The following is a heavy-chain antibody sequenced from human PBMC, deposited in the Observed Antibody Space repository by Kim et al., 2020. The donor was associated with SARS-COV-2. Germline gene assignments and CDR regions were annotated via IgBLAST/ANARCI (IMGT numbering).Heavy chain of an antibody. J-gene: IGHJ5*02. Sequence: GGSLRLSCAASGFTFSSNSMNWVRQAPGKGLEWVSSISSSSSYKYYADLVKGRSTSSRDNAKNPLYLQMNSRTAEDTAVYYCGRDGGHPRMLFLWFDPWGQGTLVTVSS. CDR3: GRDGGHPRMLFLWFDP. V-gene: IGHV3-21*01. D-gene: IGHD2-8*01. CDR2: ISSSSSYK. CDR1: GFTFSSNS.